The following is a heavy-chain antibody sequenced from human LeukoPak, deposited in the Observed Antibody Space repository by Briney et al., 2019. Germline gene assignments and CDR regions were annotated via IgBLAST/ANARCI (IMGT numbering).Heavy chain of an antibody. CDR3: VKEVTGYGYFDY. Sequence: PGGSLRLSCVASGFTFSNYAMSWVRQAPGKGLEWIAALNGGRTFFQDSVRGRFTISRGNSKNTLYLQLNSLRGDDTAVYYCVKEVTGYGYFDYWGRGTLVTVSS. J-gene: IGHJ4*02. D-gene: IGHD2-2*03. CDR1: GFTFSNYA. V-gene: IGHV3-23*01. CDR2: LNGGRT.